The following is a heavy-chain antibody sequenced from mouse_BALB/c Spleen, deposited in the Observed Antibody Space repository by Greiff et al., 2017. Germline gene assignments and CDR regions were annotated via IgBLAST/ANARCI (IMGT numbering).Heavy chain of an antibody. D-gene: IGHD4-1*01. V-gene: IGHV1-18*01. Sequence: EVQLHQSGPELVKPGASVKIPCKASGYTFNDYNMDWVKQSHGKSLEWIGDINPNNGGTIYNQKFKGKATWTVDKSASTAYMELRSLTYEDTAVYYCARRGWDPFDYWGQGTTLTVSS. CDR2: INPNNGGT. J-gene: IGHJ2*01. CDR3: ARRGWDPFDY. CDR1: GYTFNDYN.